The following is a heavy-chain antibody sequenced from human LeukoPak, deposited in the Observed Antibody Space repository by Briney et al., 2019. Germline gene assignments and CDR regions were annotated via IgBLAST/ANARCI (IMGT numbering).Heavy chain of an antibody. CDR1: GFSFSSYS. CDR3: ARDGTGATDLPEYFQH. J-gene: IGHJ1*01. V-gene: IGHV3-21*01. Sequence: GGSLRLSCAASGFSFSSYSINWIRQAPGKGLEWVSSISSSSSYIYYADSVKGRFTISRDNAKNSLYLQMNSLRAEDTAVYYCARDGTGATDLPEYFQHWGQGTLVTVSS. D-gene: IGHD1-26*01. CDR2: ISSSSSYI.